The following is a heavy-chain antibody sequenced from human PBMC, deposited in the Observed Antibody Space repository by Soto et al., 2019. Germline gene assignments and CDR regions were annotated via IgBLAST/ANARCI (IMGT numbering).Heavy chain of an antibody. J-gene: IGHJ6*02. V-gene: IGHV4-31*03. CDR3: ARDKYYYGSGTDGMDV. D-gene: IGHD3-10*01. CDR1: GGSISSGGYY. Sequence: QVQLQESGPGLVKPSQTLSLTCTVSGGSISSGGYYWGWIRQHPGKGLEWIGYIYYSGSTYYNPSLKSRVTISVDTSKNQFSLKLSSVTAADTAVYYCARDKYYYGSGTDGMDVWGQGTTVTVSS. CDR2: IYYSGST.